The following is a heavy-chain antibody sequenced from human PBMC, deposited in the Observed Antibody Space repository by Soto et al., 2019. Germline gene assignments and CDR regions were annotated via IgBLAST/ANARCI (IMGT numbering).Heavy chain of an antibody. Sequence: SETLSLTXSVSGGSITDYSWVWIRQPAGKGLEWIGRIFSSGSTNYNPSLKGRITMSLDTSKNQFSLKLNSATATDTAVYFCARDQGVVVTADNWFDPWGQGILVTISS. CDR1: GGSITDYS. J-gene: IGHJ5*02. CDR3: ARDQGVVVTADNWFDP. V-gene: IGHV4-4*07. CDR2: IFSSGST. D-gene: IGHD2-21*02.